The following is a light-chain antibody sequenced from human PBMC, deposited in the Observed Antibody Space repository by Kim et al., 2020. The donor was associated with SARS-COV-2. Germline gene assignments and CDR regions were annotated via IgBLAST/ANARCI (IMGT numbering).Light chain of an antibody. V-gene: IGKV3-11*01. CDR2: DAS. J-gene: IGKJ3*01. CDR1: QSVISY. Sequence: PGERAPPSGTASQSVISYLAWYQQKPGQAPRLLIYDASNRATGIPARFSGSGSGTDFTLTISSLEPEDFAVYYCQQRSNWPPRFTFGPGTKVDIK. CDR3: QQRSNWPPRFT.